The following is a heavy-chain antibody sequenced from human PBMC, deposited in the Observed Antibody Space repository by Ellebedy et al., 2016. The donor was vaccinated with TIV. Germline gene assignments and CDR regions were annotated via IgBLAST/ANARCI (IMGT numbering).Heavy chain of an antibody. V-gene: IGHV1-8*01. Sequence: ASVKVSCXASGYTFTSFYVFWVRQAPGQRLEWVGWMNPNSGNTGYAQKFRGRVTMTWSTSRSTAYMELSSLRSEVTAVYYCARDGISETSVYGLDVWGQGTTVTVSS. CDR3: ARDGISETSVYGLDV. CDR2: MNPNSGNT. CDR1: GYTFTSFY. D-gene: IGHD2-15*01. J-gene: IGHJ6*02.